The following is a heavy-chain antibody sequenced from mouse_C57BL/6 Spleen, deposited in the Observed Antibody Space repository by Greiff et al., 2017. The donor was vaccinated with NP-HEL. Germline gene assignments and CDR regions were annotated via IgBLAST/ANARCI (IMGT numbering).Heavy chain of an antibody. V-gene: IGHV1-66*01. CDR3: ARTIYDGYQGFDY. CDR1: GYSFTSYY. D-gene: IGHD2-3*01. J-gene: IGHJ2*01. CDR2: IYPGSGNT. Sequence: VQLQQSGPELVKPGASVKISCKASGYSFTSYYIHWVKQRPGQGLEWIGWIYPGSGNTKYNEKFKGKATLTAATSSSTAYMQLSSLTSEDSAVYYCARTIYDGYQGFDYWGQGTTLTVSS.